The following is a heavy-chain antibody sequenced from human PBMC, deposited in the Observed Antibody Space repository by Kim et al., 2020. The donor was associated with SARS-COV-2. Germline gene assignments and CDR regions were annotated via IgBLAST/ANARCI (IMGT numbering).Heavy chain of an antibody. V-gene: IGHV3-30-3*01. CDR2: ISYDGSNK. CDR1: GFTFSSYA. Sequence: GGSLRLSCAASGFTFSSYAMHWVRQAPGKGLEWVAVISYDGSNKYYADSVKGRFTISRDNSKNTLYLQMNSLRAEDTAVYYCARGGWLDDAFDIWGQGT. J-gene: IGHJ3*02. D-gene: IGHD3-22*01. CDR3: ARGGWLDDAFDI.